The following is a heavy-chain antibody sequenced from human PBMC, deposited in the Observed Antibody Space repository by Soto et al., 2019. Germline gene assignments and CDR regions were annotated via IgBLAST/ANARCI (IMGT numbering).Heavy chain of an antibody. CDR3: ARVRKDSSSWPDYYGMDV. J-gene: IGHJ6*02. CDR2: IWYDGSNK. Sequence: GGSLRLSCAASGFTFSSYGMHWVRQSPGKGLEWVAVIWYDGSNKYYADSVKGRFTISRDNSKNTLYLQMNSLRAEDTAVYYCARVRKDSSSWPDYYGMDVWGQGTTVTVSS. V-gene: IGHV3-33*01. D-gene: IGHD6-13*01. CDR1: GFTFSSYG.